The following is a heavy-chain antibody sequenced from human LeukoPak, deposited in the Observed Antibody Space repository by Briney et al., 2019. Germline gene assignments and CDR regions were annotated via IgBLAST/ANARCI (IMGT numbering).Heavy chain of an antibody. CDR3: ARQGTTVVHPYFDY. V-gene: IGHV1-18*01. CDR2: ISAYNGNT. D-gene: IGHD4-23*01. Sequence: ASVKVSCKASGYTFTSYGISWVRQAPGQGLEWMGWISAYNGNTNYAQKLQGRATMTTDTSTSTAYMELSRLRSDDTAVYYCARQGTTVVHPYFDYWGQGTLVTVSS. CDR1: GYTFTSYG. J-gene: IGHJ4*02.